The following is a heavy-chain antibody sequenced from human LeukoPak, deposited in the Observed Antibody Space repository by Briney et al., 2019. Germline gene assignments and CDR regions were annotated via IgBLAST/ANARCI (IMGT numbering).Heavy chain of an antibody. CDR1: GYTFVSYY. J-gene: IGHJ4*02. D-gene: IGHD5-12*01. CDR3: ARDRAYSGYDYEVDY. V-gene: IGHV1-46*01. Sequence: ASVKVSCKASGYTFVSYYMHWVRQAPGQGLEWMGMINPSGGSTSYAQRFQGRVTMTRDTPTSTVYMELSSLRSEDTAVYYCARDRAYSGYDYEVDYWGQGTLVTVSS. CDR2: INPSGGST.